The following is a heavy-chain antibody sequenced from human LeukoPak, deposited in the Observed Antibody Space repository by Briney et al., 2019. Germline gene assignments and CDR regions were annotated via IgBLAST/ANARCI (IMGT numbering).Heavy chain of an antibody. CDR3: ARTTVRGVIN. V-gene: IGHV4-39*07. CDR1: GGSISSSSYY. Sequence: PSETLSLTCTVSGGSISSSSYYWGWIRQPPGKGLEWIGSIYYSGSTYYNPSLKSRVTISVDTSKNQFSLKLSSVTAADTAVYYCARTTVRGVINWGQGTLVTVSS. CDR2: IYYSGST. D-gene: IGHD3-10*01. J-gene: IGHJ4*02.